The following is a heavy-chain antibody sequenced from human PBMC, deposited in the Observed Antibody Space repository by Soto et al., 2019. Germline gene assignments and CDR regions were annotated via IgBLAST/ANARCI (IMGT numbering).Heavy chain of an antibody. D-gene: IGHD1-1*01. V-gene: IGHV3-30*18. CDR2: ISYNGGAQ. J-gene: IGHJ3*02. CDR1: GFTFSRYG. CDR3: AKEPLEVSGRNAFNI. Sequence: QVHLVESGGGVVQPGRSLRLSCAASGFTFSRYGMHWVRQAPGKGLDWVAVISYNGGAQYYADAVKGRFTISRDNSRNTLYLQMNSLGPEDTPVYYCAKEPLEVSGRNAFNIWGQGTTVTASS.